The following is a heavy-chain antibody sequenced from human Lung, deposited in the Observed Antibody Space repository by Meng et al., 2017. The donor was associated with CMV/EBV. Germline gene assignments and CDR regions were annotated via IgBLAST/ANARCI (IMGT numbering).Heavy chain of an antibody. J-gene: IGHJ4*02. CDR1: AYTFTGYY. V-gene: IGHV1-2*02. D-gene: IGHD6-13*01. Sequence: ASXXVSXKASAYTFTGYYMHWVRQAPGQGLEWMGWISPNSGGTNYAQNLQGRVTMTKDTSISAAYMELSRLRSDDPAVYCCARGDYSRTLPFDYWGQGTXVNGAS. CDR3: ARGDYSRTLPFDY. CDR2: ISPNSGGT.